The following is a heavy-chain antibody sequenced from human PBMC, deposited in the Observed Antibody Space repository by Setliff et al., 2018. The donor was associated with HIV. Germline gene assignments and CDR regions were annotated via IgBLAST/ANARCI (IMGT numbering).Heavy chain of an antibody. Sequence: GESLKNSCKGSGYSFTSYWIGWVRQMPGKGLEWMGIIYPGDSDTRYSPSFQGQVTISADKSISTAYLQWSSLKASDTAMYYCARGNYDILTGYIGYYDYWGQGTLVTVSS. J-gene: IGHJ4*02. CDR1: GYSFTSYW. CDR2: IYPGDSDT. D-gene: IGHD3-9*01. CDR3: ARGNYDILTGYIGYYDY. V-gene: IGHV5-51*01.